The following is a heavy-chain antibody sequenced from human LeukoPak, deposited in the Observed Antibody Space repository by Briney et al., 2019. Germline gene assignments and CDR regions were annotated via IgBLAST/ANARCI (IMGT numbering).Heavy chain of an antibody. CDR1: GFTFSSYG. CDR3: AKAPVTTCSGAYCYPFDY. Sequence: PGGSLRLSCAASGFTFSSYGMSWVRQAPGKGLEWVSAISGSGGSTYYADFVKGRFTISRDSSKNTLYLQMNSLRAGDAAVYYCAKAPVTTCSGAYCYPFDYWSQGTLVTVSS. J-gene: IGHJ4*02. D-gene: IGHD2-15*01. V-gene: IGHV3-23*01. CDR2: ISGSGGST.